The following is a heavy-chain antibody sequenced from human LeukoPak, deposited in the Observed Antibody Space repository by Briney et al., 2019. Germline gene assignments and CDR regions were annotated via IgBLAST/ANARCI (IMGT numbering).Heavy chain of an antibody. D-gene: IGHD3-9*01. CDR2: ISSDGSNK. CDR3: AKCPSGVLRYFAPIDY. CDR1: KFTFSNYG. J-gene: IGHJ4*02. V-gene: IGHV3-30*18. Sequence: GRSLRLSCAASKFTFSNYGMHWVRQAPGKGLEGVAVISSDGSNKYYADSVKGRFTISRDNSKNTLYLQMNSLRAEDTAAYYCAKCPSGVLRYFAPIDYWGQGTLVTVSS.